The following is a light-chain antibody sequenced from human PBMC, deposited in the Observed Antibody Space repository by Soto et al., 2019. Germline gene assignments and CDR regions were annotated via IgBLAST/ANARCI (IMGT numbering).Light chain of an antibody. CDR2: EGS. CDR1: SIDVGSYNL. CDR3: CSYAGSSTYV. J-gene: IGLJ1*01. Sequence: QSLLTQPSSVSGSPGQSITISCPGNSIDVGSYNLVSWYQQHPGKAPKLMIYEGSKRPSGVSNRFSGSKSGNTASLTISGLQAEDEADYYCCSYAGSSTYVFGTGTRS. V-gene: IGLV2-23*01.